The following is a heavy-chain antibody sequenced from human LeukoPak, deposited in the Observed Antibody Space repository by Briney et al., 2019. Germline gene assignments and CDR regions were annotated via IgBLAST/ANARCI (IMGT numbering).Heavy chain of an antibody. CDR3: ARDPGNSGYGMDV. D-gene: IGHD5-12*01. V-gene: IGHV3-48*02. Sequence: PGGSLRLSCAASGFSFNSFSMNWVRQAPGKGLEWVSHITWSSNIYYADSVKGRSTISRDSAKNSLYLQMSSLRDEDTAVYYCARDPGNSGYGMDVWGQGTTVLVSS. J-gene: IGHJ6*02. CDR2: ITWSSNI. CDR1: GFSFNSFS.